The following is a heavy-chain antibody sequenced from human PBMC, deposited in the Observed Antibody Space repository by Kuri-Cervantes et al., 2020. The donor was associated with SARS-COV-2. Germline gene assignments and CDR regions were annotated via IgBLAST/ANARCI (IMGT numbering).Heavy chain of an antibody. CDR2: IYHSGST. Sequence: SETLSLTCTVSGGPISSGGYYWSCIRQPPGKGLEWIGYIYHSGSTYYNPSLKSRVTISVDRSKNQFSLKLTSVTAADTAVYYCARDIVVVPAATLGFGYYYYYMDVWGKGTTVTVSS. D-gene: IGHD2-2*01. V-gene: IGHV4-30-2*01. J-gene: IGHJ6*03. CDR3: ARDIVVVPAATLGFGYYYYYMDV. CDR1: GGPISSGGYY.